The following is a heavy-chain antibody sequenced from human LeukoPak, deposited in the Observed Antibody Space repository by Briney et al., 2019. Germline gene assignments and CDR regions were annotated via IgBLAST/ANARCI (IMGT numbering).Heavy chain of an antibody. V-gene: IGHV4-31*03. J-gene: IGHJ4*02. CDR3: ARGDYGGYYFDY. D-gene: IGHD4-17*01. CDR2: IFYSGNT. CDR1: GGSISSGGYY. Sequence: SETLSLTCTVSGGSISSGGYYWNWIRQHPGKGLEWIGYIFYSGNTYYNPSLKSRVTISVDTSKNQFSLKLSSVTAADTAVYYCARGDYGGYYFDYWGQGTLVTVSS.